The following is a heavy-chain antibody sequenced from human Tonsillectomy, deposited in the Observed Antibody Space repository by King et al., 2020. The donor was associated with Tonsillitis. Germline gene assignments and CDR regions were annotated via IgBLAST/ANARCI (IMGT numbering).Heavy chain of an antibody. CDR1: GGSISSGSYS. V-gene: IGHV4-61*02. CDR2: IYSSGST. CDR3: ARVIVAAGIDYYYMDV. J-gene: IGHJ6*03. D-gene: IGHD6-13*01. Sequence: QLQESGPGLVKPSQTLSLTCTVSGGSISSGSYSWSWIRQPAGKGLEWIGRIYSSGSTNYNPSLKSRVTISVDTSRNQFSLKLSSVTAADTAIYYCARVIVAAGIDYYYMDVWGKGTTVTVSS.